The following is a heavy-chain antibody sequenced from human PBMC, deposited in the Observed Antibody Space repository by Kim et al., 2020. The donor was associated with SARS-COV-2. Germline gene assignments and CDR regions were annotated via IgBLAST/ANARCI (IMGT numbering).Heavy chain of an antibody. CDR3: ARREMTTYGYLLIDY. V-gene: IGHV5-51*01. Sequence: GESLKISCKGSGYSFTSYWIGWVRQMPGKGLEWMGIIYPGDSDTRYSPSFQGQVTISADKSISTAYLQWSSLKASDTAMYYCARREMTTYGYLLIDYWGQGTLVTVSS. CDR1: GYSFTSYW. CDR2: IYPGDSDT. D-gene: IGHD5-18*01. J-gene: IGHJ4*02.